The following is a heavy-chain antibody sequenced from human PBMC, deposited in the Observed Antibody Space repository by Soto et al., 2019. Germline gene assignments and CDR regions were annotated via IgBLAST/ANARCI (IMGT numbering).Heavy chain of an antibody. D-gene: IGHD4-17*01. J-gene: IGHJ6*03. CDR2: IYYSGST. CDR1: GGSISSSNYY. CDR3: ARRRRYGDYHYYYDYMDV. Sequence: QLQLQESGPGLWKPSEPLSLTCTVSGGSISSSNYYWGWIRQPPGKGLEGIGTIYYSGSTYYNPSLKRRVTISVDTSKNQFSLKLSSVTAADTAIYYCARRRRYGDYHYYYDYMDVWGKGTTVTVSS. V-gene: IGHV4-39*01.